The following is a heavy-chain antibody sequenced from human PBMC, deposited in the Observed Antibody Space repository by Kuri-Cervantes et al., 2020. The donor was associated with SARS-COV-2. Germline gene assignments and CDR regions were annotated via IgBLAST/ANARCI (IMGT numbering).Heavy chain of an antibody. J-gene: IGHJ3*02. CDR1: GFTFSSYA. D-gene: IGHD6-19*01. CDR2: ISGSGGST. Sequence: GESLKISCAASGFTFSSYAMSWVRQAPGKGLEWVSAISGSGGSTYYADSVKGRFTISRDNSKNTLYLQMNSLRAEDTAVYYCAKDEDSSGWWRDFDIWGQGTMVTVSS. V-gene: IGHV3-23*01. CDR3: AKDEDSSGWWRDFDI.